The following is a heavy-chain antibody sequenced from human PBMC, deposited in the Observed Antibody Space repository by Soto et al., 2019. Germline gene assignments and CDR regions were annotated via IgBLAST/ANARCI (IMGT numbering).Heavy chain of an antibody. J-gene: IGHJ4*02. V-gene: IGHV3-53*05. D-gene: IGHD1-26*01. CDR2: IYGGGTT. CDR1: GFAVSSKY. Sequence: GGSLRLSCAASGFAVSSKYMTWVRQAPGKGLEWVTIIYGGGTTYYADSVKGRFTISRDNSKNTLYLQMNSLRAEDTSVYYCAKEGGLSGSYYISSSYYFDYWGQGTLVTVSS. CDR3: AKEGGLSGSYYISSSYYFDY.